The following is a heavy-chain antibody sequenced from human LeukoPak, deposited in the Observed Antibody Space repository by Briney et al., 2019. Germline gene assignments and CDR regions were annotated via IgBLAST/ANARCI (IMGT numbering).Heavy chain of an antibody. CDR1: GFTFNSNY. CDR3: AKDRVATERYYMDV. Sequence: GGSLRLSCAASGFTFNSNYMSWVRQAPGKGLEWFSIIYSGGSTYYADSVKGRFTISRDNSKNTLYLQMNSLRAEDTAVYYCAKDRVATERYYMDVWGKGTTVTISS. CDR2: IYSGGST. D-gene: IGHD6-13*01. V-gene: IGHV3-53*01. J-gene: IGHJ6*03.